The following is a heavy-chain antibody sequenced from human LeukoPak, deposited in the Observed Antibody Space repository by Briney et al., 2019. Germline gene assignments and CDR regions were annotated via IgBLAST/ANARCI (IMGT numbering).Heavy chain of an antibody. J-gene: IGHJ3*02. V-gene: IGHV1-18*01. Sequence: ASVKVSCKASGYTFTTYGISWVRQAPGQVLEWMGWISADNSNRNYAQKLQGRVTMTTDTSTSTAYMDLMSLRSDDTAVYYCARGPRDYAGFDIWGQGTMVTVSS. CDR2: ISADNSNR. D-gene: IGHD4/OR15-4a*01. CDR1: GYTFTTYG. CDR3: ARGPRDYAGFDI.